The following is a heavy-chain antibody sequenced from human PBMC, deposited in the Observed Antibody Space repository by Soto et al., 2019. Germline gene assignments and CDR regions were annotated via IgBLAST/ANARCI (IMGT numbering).Heavy chain of an antibody. J-gene: IGHJ4*02. Sequence: SVKVSCKASADTFTGYTVTWVRQAPGQGLEWVGRVIPILGASNFAQKFQGRVTISADKSTDTAYMVLTGLTSEDTAVYYCAVIGGSYCSNFDSWGQGTLVTVSS. D-gene: IGHD3-16*01. V-gene: IGHV1-69*08. CDR1: ADTFTGYT. CDR3: AVIGGSYCSNFDS. CDR2: VIPILGAS.